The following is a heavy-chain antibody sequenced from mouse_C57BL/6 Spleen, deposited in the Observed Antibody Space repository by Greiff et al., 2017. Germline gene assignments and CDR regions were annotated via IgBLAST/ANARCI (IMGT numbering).Heavy chain of an antibody. J-gene: IGHJ1*03. Sequence: EVQLQQSGPELVKPGASVKIPCKASGYTFTDYNMDWVKQSPGKSLEWIGDINPNNGGTIYDQKFKGKATLTVDKSSSTAYMELRSLTSEDTAVYYCARKSDWYFDVWGTGTTVTVSS. CDR2: INPNNGGT. V-gene: IGHV1-18*01. D-gene: IGHD1-3*01. CDR3: ARKSDWYFDV. CDR1: GYTFTDYN.